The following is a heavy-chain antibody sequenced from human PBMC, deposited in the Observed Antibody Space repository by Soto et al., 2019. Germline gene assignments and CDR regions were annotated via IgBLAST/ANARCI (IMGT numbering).Heavy chain of an antibody. CDR3: ARSLFLASTDTEPFDY. D-gene: IGHD3-3*02. CDR2: ISGGGNDA. Sequence: EVQLLESGGGLVQPGGSLVLSCAASRFTFSSYAMSWVRQAPGKGLEWVSSISGGGNDAYYADSVKGRFTISRDNSQNTLYLPMSSLRAVDTAAYYCARSLFLASTDTEPFDYWGQGALVTVSS. CDR1: RFTFSSYA. J-gene: IGHJ4*02. V-gene: IGHV3-23*01.